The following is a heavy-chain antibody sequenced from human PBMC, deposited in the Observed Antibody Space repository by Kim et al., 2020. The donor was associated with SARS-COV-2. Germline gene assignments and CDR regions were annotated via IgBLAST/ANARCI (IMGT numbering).Heavy chain of an antibody. V-gene: IGHV3-49*04. J-gene: IGHJ4*01. CDR3: KARYWCGDVCLSY. CDR2: IRSQPYGGTV. D-gene: IGHD2-21*01. Sequence: GGSLRLSCTASGFSFGGFALNWVRQAPGRGLEWVGFIRSQPYGGTVDYAASVKDRFTIARADYKSVSQLQRNSLKSEDTVVYYCKARYWCGDVCLSYWG. CDR1: GFSFGGFA.